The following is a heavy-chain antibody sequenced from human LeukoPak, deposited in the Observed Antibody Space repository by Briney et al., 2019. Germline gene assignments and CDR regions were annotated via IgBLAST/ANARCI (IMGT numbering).Heavy chain of an antibody. CDR2: ISAYNGNT. CDR1: GYTFTSYG. CDR3: ARDRALAVAGHDAFDI. D-gene: IGHD6-19*01. V-gene: IGHV1-18*01. J-gene: IGHJ3*02. Sequence: ASVKVSCKASGYTFTSYGISWVRQAPGQGLEWMGWISAYNGNTNYAQKLQGRVTMTTDTSTSTAYMELRSLRSDDTAVYYCARDRALAVAGHDAFDIWGQGTMVTVSS.